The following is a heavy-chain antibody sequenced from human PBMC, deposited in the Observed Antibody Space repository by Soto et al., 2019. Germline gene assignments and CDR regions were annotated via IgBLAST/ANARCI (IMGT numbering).Heavy chain of an antibody. CDR1: GFTFSSYG. V-gene: IGHV3-33*01. D-gene: IGHD3-3*01. J-gene: IGHJ6*03. CDR3: ARLYYDFWSGYYDRYYYMDV. CDR2: IWYDGSNK. Sequence: PGGSLRLSCAASGFTFSSYGMHWVRQAPGKGLEWVAVIWYDGSNKYYADSVKGRFTISRDNSKNTLYLQMNSLRAEDTAVYYCARLYYDFWSGYYDRYYYMDVWGKGTTVTVSS.